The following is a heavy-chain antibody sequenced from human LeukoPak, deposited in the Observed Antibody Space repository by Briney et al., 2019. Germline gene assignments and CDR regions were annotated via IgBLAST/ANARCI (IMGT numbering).Heavy chain of an antibody. CDR3: ARGACSGGSCLDS. D-gene: IGHD2-15*01. J-gene: IGHJ4*02. CDR2: VYHSGTT. Sequence: SETLSLTCTVPGGSISPFYWSWIRQPPGKGLEWIAHVYHSGTTNYNPSLKSRVAISADTSRKQFSLGLTSVTAADTAVYYCARGACSGGSCLDSWGQGILVTVSS. V-gene: IGHV4-59*01. CDR1: GGSISPFY.